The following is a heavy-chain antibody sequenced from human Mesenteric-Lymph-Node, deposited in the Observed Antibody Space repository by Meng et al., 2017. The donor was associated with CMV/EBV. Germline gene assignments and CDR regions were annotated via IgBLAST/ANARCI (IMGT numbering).Heavy chain of an antibody. CDR2: IYYSGSP. D-gene: IGHD2-2*01. Sequence: SGGSIRNVDYYWDWIRQPTGEGLEWIGSIYYSGSPNYNPSLKSRVTISVDTSKNQFSLKVRSMTAPDTAVYYCARRIKGRTTSWFDPWGQGTLVTVSS. CDR1: GGSIRNVDYY. V-gene: IGHV4-39*01. J-gene: IGHJ5*02. CDR3: ARRIKGRTTSWFDP.